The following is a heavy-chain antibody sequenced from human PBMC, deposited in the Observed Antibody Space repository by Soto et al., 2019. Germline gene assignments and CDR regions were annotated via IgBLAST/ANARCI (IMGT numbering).Heavy chain of an antibody. J-gene: IGHJ6*02. CDR3: AGGVVKCRGGSCSYYYGMDV. Sequence: SETLSLTCAVYGGSFSGYYWSWIRQPPGKGLEWIGEINHSGSTNYNPSLKSRVTISVDTAKNQFSLMLSSVTAADTAVYYCAGGVVKCRGGSCSYYYGMDVWGQGTTVTVSS. CDR2: INHSGST. D-gene: IGHD2-15*01. CDR1: GGSFSGYY. V-gene: IGHV4-34*01.